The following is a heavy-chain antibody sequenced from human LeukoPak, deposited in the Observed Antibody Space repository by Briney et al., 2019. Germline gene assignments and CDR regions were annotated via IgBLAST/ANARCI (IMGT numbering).Heavy chain of an antibody. CDR2: IIPIFGTA. CDR1: GGTFSSYA. J-gene: IGHJ4*02. V-gene: IGHV1-69*01. CDR3: ADLGDYYGSGNRDY. Sequence: GASVKVSCKASGGTFSSYAISWVRQAPGQGLEWMGGIIPIFGTANYAQKFQGRVTITADESTSTAYMELSSLRSEDTAVYYCADLGDYYGSGNRDYWGQGTLVTVSS. D-gene: IGHD3-10*01.